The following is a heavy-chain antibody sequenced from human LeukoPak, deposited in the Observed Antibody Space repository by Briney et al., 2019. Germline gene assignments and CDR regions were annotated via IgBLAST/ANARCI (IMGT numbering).Heavy chain of an antibody. CDR3: ARGPSPRAYYDFWSGYYMGPWFDP. J-gene: IGHJ5*02. CDR2: INHSGST. Sequence: SETLSLTCAVYGGSFSGYYWSWIRQPPGKGLEWIGEINHSGSTNYNPSLKSRVTISVDTSKNQFSLKLSSVTAADTAVYYCARGPSPRAYYDFWSGYYMGPWFDPWGQGTLVTVSS. D-gene: IGHD3-3*01. CDR1: GGSFSGYY. V-gene: IGHV4-34*01.